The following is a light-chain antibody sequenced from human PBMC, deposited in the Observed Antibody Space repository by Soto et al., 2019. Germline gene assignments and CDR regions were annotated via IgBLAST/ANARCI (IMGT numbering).Light chain of an antibody. CDR1: SSNIGNNY. Sequence: QSVLTQPPSVSAAPGQKVTISCSGSSSNIGNNYVSWYQSLPGTAPKLLIYDNNDRPSGIPDRFSGSKSGTSATLGITGLQTGDEADYYCGTWDSSLSVGVFGGGTKVTVL. J-gene: IGLJ2*01. V-gene: IGLV1-51*01. CDR2: DNN. CDR3: GTWDSSLSVGV.